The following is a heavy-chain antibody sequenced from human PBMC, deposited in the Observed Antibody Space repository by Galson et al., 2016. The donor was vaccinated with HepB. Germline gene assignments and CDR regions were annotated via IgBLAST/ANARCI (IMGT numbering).Heavy chain of an antibody. CDR2: IYYSGST. D-gene: IGHD3-16*01. J-gene: IGHJ4*02. V-gene: IGHV4-30-4*08. CDR1: GGSISSGGYY. Sequence: TLSLTCTVFGGSISSGGYYWSWIRQPPGKGLEWIGYIYYSGSTYHSPSLKSRVTISVDTSKNQFSLNLNSVTAADTAVYYCARGSAFGGVDNWGQGTLVTVSS. CDR3: ARGSAFGGVDN.